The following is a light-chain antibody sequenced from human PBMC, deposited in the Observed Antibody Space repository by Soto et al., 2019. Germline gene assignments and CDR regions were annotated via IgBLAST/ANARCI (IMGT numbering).Light chain of an antibody. CDR3: QQYGTSPLT. Sequence: EIVLTQSPGTLSLSPGERATLSCRASQSVSINFLAWYQQKPGQAPRLLIYAASSRATGIPDRFSGSGSGTDFTLTISRLEPEDFALYYCQQYGTSPLTFGGGIRVEVK. CDR1: QSVSINF. J-gene: IGKJ4*01. CDR2: AAS. V-gene: IGKV3-20*01.